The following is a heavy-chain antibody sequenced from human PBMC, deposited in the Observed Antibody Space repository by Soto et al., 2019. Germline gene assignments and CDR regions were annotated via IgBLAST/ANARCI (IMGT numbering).Heavy chain of an antibody. CDR2: TSGSGGST. Sequence: GGSLRLSCAASGFTFSSYAMSWVRQAPGKGLEWVSATSGSGGSTYYADSVKGRFTISRDNSKNTLYLQMNSLRAEDTAVYYCAKEGVMITFGGVIVNYFDYWGQGTLVTVSS. V-gene: IGHV3-23*01. CDR1: GFTFSSYA. CDR3: AKEGVMITFGGVIVNYFDY. J-gene: IGHJ4*02. D-gene: IGHD3-16*02.